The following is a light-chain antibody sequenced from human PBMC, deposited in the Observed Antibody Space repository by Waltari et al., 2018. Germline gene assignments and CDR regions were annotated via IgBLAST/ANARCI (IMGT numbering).Light chain of an antibody. Sequence: DIVLTQSPGTLSLSPGERATLSCRASQSVSSSYLAWYQQKPGQAPRLLIYGASSRATGIPDRFSCSGSGTDFTLTISRLEPEDFAVYYCQQYGSSPPWTFGQGTKVEIK. J-gene: IGKJ1*01. CDR3: QQYGSSPPWT. V-gene: IGKV3-20*01. CDR1: QSVSSSY. CDR2: GAS.